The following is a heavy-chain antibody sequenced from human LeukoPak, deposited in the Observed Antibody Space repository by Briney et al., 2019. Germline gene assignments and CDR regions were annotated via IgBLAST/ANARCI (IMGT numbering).Heavy chain of an antibody. D-gene: IGHD3-10*01. CDR3: ARGRIWFGELWDY. Sequence: PSETLSLTCAVYGGSFRGYYWSWIRQPPGKGLEWIGEINHSGSTNCNPSLKSRVTISVDTSKNQFSLKLSSVTAADTAVYYCARGRIWFGELWDYWGQGTLVTVSS. V-gene: IGHV4-34*01. J-gene: IGHJ4*02. CDR2: INHSGST. CDR1: GGSFRGYY.